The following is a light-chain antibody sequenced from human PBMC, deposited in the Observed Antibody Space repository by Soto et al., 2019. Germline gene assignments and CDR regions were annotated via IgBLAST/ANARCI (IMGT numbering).Light chain of an antibody. J-gene: IGKJ1*01. CDR3: QQFNSYPRT. V-gene: IGKV1-9*01. CDR2: AAS. CDR1: QGISSY. Sequence: DIQLTQSPSFLSPSVGDRVTITSRASQGISSYLVWYQQKPGKAPKLLIYAASTLQSGATSRFSGSGSGTEFTLTIIRLQPEDFATYYCQQFNSYPRTFGQGTKVEIK.